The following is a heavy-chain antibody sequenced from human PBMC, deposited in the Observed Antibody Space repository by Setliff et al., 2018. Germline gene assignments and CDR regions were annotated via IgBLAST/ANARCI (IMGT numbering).Heavy chain of an antibody. J-gene: IGHJ4*02. V-gene: IGHV5-51*01. CDR3: ARSAWGSSGYYPYYFDY. CDR1: GYSFTTYW. Sequence: LGESLKISCKGSGYSFTTYWIGWVRQMPGKGLEWMGIIYPGDSDTRHSPSFQGYVTISADKSITTAYLQWSSLKASDTAMYYCARSAWGSSGYYPYYFDYWGQGTLVTVSS. CDR2: IYPGDSDT. D-gene: IGHD3-22*01.